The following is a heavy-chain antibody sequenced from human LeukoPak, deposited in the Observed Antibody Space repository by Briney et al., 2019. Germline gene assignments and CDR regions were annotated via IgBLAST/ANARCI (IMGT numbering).Heavy chain of an antibody. Sequence: GGSLRLSCAASGFTFSSYAMHWVRQAPGWALEWVAVISYDGRKKYYADSVKGRFTISRDNSRNTLYLEMNSLRDGDTAVYYCARDNNGDYWGQGTLVTVSS. CDR2: ISYDGRKK. D-gene: IGHD1/OR15-1a*01. V-gene: IGHV3-30*04. J-gene: IGHJ4*02. CDR3: ARDNNGDY. CDR1: GFTFSSYA.